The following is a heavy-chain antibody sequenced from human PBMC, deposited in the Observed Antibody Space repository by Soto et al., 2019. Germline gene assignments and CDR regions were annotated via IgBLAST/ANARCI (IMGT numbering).Heavy chain of an antibody. J-gene: IGHJ5*02. V-gene: IGHV1-46*01. CDR2: INPSGGST. CDR1: GYTFTSYY. CDR3: ARSPEYCSGGSCYWFDP. Sequence: GASVKVSCKASGYTFTSYYMHWVRQAPGQGLEWMGIINPSGGSTSYAQKFQGRVTMTRDTSTSTVYMELSSLRSEDTAVYYCARSPEYCSGGSCYWFDPWGQGTLVTVSS. D-gene: IGHD2-15*01.